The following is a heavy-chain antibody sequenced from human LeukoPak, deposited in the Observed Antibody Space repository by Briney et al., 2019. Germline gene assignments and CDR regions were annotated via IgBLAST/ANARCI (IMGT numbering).Heavy chain of an antibody. Sequence: ASVKVSCKASGYTFTNYYMHWVRQAPGHGVEWMGIINPSGGSTSYAQKFQGRVTMTRDTSTSTVYMELSSLRSEDTAVYYCARDFPTDGTVTTGFDYWGQGTLVTVSS. V-gene: IGHV1-46*01. D-gene: IGHD4-17*01. J-gene: IGHJ4*02. CDR3: ARDFPTDGTVTTGFDY. CDR2: INPSGGST. CDR1: GYTFTNYY.